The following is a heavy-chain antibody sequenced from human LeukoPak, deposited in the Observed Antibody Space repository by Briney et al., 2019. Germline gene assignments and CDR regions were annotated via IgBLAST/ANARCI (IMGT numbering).Heavy chain of an antibody. Sequence: GASVKVSCKASGYTFTGYYMHWVRQAPGQGLEWMGWINPNSGGTNYAQKFQGRVTMTRDTSISTAYMKLSRLRSDDTAVYYCARVQPPIYYDSSGYVDGDYWGQGTLVTVSS. CDR3: ARVQPPIYYDSSGYVDGDY. J-gene: IGHJ4*02. V-gene: IGHV1-2*02. CDR2: INPNSGGT. D-gene: IGHD3-22*01. CDR1: GYTFTGYY.